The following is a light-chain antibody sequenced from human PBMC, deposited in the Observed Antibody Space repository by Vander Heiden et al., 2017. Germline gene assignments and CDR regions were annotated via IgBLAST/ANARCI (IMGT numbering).Light chain of an antibody. J-gene: IGLJ2*01. CDR1: NIGSKS. CDR3: QVWDSSSDHFVV. V-gene: IGLV3-21*02. Sequence: SYVLTLPPSLSLAPGQTARITCGGNNIGSKSVHWYQQKPGQAPVLVVYDDSDRPSGSPERFSGSNSGNTATLTISRVEAGDEADYYCQVWDSSSDHFVVFGGGTKLTVL. CDR2: DDS.